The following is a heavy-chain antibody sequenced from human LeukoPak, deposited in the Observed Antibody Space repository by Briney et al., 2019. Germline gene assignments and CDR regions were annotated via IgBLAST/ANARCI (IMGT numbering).Heavy chain of an antibody. CDR2: IAPNSGGT. D-gene: IGHD3-3*01. CDR3: ARLPHVGMYDLDP. Sequence: GASVTVSFKASGYSFTDYYIHWVRQAPGQGLEWMGWIAPNSGGTNYAQKFQGRVAMTRDTSISTAYMELSTLRSDDTAVYYCARLPHVGMYDLDPWGQGTLVTVSS. CDR1: GYSFTDYY. V-gene: IGHV1-2*02. J-gene: IGHJ5*02.